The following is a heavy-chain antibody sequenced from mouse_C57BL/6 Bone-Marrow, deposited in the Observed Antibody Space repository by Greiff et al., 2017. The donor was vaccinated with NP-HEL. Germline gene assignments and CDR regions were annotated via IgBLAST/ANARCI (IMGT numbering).Heavy chain of an antibody. V-gene: IGHV1-55*01. Sequence: QVQLKQPGAELVKPGASVKMSCKASGYTFTSYWITWVKQRPGQGLEWIGDIYPGSGSTNYNEKFKSKATLTVDTSSSTAYMQLSSLTSEDSAVYYCARLEVYSNYVGFAYWGQGTLVTVSA. CDR2: IYPGSGST. J-gene: IGHJ3*01. CDR1: GYTFTSYW. D-gene: IGHD2-5*01. CDR3: ARLEVYSNYVGFAY.